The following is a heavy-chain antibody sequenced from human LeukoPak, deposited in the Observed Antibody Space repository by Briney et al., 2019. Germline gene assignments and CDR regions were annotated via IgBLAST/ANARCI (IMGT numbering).Heavy chain of an antibody. Sequence: SETLSLTCAVSGYSIGSGYYWGWIRQPPGKGLEWIGNIYHSGSTYYNTSLKSRVTISVDTSKNQFSLKLSSVTAADTAVYYCARDDMVRGIKYYYYGMDFWGKGTTVTVSS. D-gene: IGHD3-10*01. CDR1: GYSIGSGYY. V-gene: IGHV4-38-2*02. CDR2: IYHSGST. J-gene: IGHJ6*04. CDR3: ARDDMVRGIKYYYYGMDF.